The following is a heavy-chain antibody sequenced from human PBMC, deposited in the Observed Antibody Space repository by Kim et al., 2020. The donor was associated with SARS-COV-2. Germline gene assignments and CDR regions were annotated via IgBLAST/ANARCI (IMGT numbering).Heavy chain of an antibody. Sequence: GGSLRLSCAASGFTVSSNYMSWVRQAPGKGLEWVSVIYSGGSTYYADSVKGRFTISRDNSKNTLYLQMNSLRAEDTAVYYCARDRRYYDILTGYYSGMDVWGQETTVTVSS. CDR1: GFTVSSNY. CDR3: ARDRRYYDILTGYYSGMDV. V-gene: IGHV3-53*01. CDR2: IYSGGST. D-gene: IGHD3-9*01. J-gene: IGHJ6*02.